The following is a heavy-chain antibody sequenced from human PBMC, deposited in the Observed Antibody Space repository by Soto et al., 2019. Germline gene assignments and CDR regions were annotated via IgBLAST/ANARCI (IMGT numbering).Heavy chain of an antibody. CDR2: IDPSDSYT. Sequence: PGESLKISCKGSGCSFTNYWISWVRQMPGKGLEWMGRIDPSDSYTNYSPSFQGHVTISADKSISTAYLQWSSLKASDTAMYYCARPDCSSTSCYNGVAFDIWGQGTMVTVSS. CDR3: ARPDCSSTSCYNGVAFDI. J-gene: IGHJ3*02. CDR1: GCSFTNYW. D-gene: IGHD2-2*02. V-gene: IGHV5-10-1*01.